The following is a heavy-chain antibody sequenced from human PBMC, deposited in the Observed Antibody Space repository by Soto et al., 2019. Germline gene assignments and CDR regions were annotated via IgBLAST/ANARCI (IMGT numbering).Heavy chain of an antibody. CDR1: GYTFTGYY. Sequence: QVQLVQSGAEVKKPGASVKVSCKASGYTFTGYYMHWVRQAPGQGLEWMGWINPNSGGTNYAQKFQGWVTMTRDTSSSTAYMELSRLRSDDTAVYYCARDGKYSSSSYYYYYGMDFWGQGTTVTVSS. V-gene: IGHV1-2*04. CDR3: ARDGKYSSSSYYYYYGMDF. CDR2: INPNSGGT. J-gene: IGHJ6*02. D-gene: IGHD6-6*01.